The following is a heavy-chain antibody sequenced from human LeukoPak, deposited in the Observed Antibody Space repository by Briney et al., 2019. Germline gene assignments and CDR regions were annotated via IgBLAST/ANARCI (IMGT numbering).Heavy chain of an antibody. V-gene: IGHV1-18*01. CDR1: GYTFTSYG. D-gene: IGHD3-10*01. CDR3: ARDLYYYGSGSLPDY. CDR2: ISAYNGNT. J-gene: IGHJ4*02. Sequence: GASVKVSCKASGYTFTSYGISWVRQAPGQGLEWMAWISAYNGNTQYAQKFKDRITITTDTSTTTAYMEMTSLRSDDTAVYYCARDLYYYGSGSLPDYWGQGTLVTVSS.